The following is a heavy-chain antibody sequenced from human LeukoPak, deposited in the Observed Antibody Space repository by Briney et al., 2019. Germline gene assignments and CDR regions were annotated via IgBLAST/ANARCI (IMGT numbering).Heavy chain of an antibody. CDR2: IYYSGST. CDR3: ARQARYYDYVWGSYRSFYFDY. D-gene: IGHD3-16*02. CDR1: GGSISSSIYY. J-gene: IGHJ4*02. V-gene: IGHV4-39*01. Sequence: PSETLSLTCTVSGGSISSSIYYWGWIRQPPGKGLEWIGSIYYSGSTYYNPSLKSRVTISVDTSKNQFSLKLSSVTAADTAVYYCARQARYYDYVWGSYRSFYFDYWGQGTLVTVSS.